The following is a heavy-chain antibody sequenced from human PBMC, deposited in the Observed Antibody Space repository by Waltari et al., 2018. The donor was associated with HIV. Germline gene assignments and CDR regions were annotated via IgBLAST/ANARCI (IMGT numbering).Heavy chain of an antibody. CDR3: VEGGEGTYGDY. CDR2: NRRDCRDL. Sequence: DVQLVESGGGLVNPGGSLRLACAGSGCSFSYYSMNWLRQAPGKGVERVSVNRRDCRDLYIADFVESRFTIPRDNARNSTFLQMNSPRADDTAVYYWVEGGEGTYGDYWGQGTLVTVSS. CDR1: GCSFSYYS. D-gene: IGHD3-16*01. J-gene: IGHJ4*02. V-gene: IGHV3-21*01.